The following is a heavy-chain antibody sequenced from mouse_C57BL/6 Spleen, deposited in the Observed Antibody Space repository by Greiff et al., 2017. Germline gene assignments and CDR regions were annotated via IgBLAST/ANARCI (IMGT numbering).Heavy chain of an antibody. CDR1: GYTFTSYW. CDR2: IDPSDSYT. Sequence: VQLQQPGAELVMPGASVKLSCKASGYTFTSYWMHWVKQRPGQGLEWIGEIDPSDSYTNYNQKFKGKSTLTVDKSSSTAYMQLSSLTAEDSAVYYCARGYDGSRDYAMDYWGQGTSVTVSS. J-gene: IGHJ4*01. V-gene: IGHV1-69*01. D-gene: IGHD1-1*01. CDR3: ARGYDGSRDYAMDY.